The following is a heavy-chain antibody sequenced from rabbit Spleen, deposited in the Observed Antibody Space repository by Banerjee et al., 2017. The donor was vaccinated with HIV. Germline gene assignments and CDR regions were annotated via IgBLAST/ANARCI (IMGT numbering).Heavy chain of an antibody. V-gene: IGHV1S45*01. D-gene: IGHD1-1*01. Sequence: QEQLVESGGDLVKPEGSLTLTCTASGFSFRFSFSDNYWICWVRQAPGKGLEWIACVYPDNAYTWYASWAKGRFTISKTSSTAVTLQMTSLTAADTATYFCARDLPGIIGWNFNLWGPGTLVTVS. CDR1: GFSFRFSFSDNYW. J-gene: IGHJ4*01. CDR3: ARDLPGIIGWNFNL. CDR2: VYPDNAYT.